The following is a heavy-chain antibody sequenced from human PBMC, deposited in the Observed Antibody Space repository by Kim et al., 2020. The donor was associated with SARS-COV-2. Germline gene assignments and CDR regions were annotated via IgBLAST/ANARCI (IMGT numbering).Heavy chain of an antibody. Sequence: SETLSLTCTVSGYSISSGYYWGWIRQPPGKGLEWIGSIYHSGSTYYNPSLKSRVTISVDTSKNQFSLKLSSVTAADTAVYYCAREYAAPSYYYYGMDVWGQGTTGTVSS. CDR2: IYHSGST. D-gene: IGHD2-8*01. CDR3: AREYAAPSYYYYGMDV. V-gene: IGHV4-38-2*02. J-gene: IGHJ6*02. CDR1: GYSISSGYY.